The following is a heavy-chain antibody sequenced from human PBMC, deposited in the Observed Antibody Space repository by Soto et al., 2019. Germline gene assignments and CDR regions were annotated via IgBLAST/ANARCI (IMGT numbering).Heavy chain of an antibody. V-gene: IGHV3-11*01. D-gene: IGHD3-3*01. CDR1: GFTFSDYY. J-gene: IGHJ6*02. CDR3: ARTIEPRGFTTSLVYGLDV. CDR2: SSSSGRNI. Sequence: QVQLVESGGALVKPGGSLRLSCAATGFTFSDYYMSWIRQAPGMGLEWISYSSSSGRNIYYADSVKGRFTISRDNAKNSLFLQLTSLRVEDTAVYYCARTIEPRGFTTSLVYGLDVWGQGTTVTVSS.